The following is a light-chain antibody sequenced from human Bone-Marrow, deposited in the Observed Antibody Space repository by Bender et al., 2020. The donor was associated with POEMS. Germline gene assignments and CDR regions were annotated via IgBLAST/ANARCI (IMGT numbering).Light chain of an antibody. V-gene: IGLV1-40*01. J-gene: IGLJ3*02. CDR2: EVH. CDR3: QSFDTSLSGWV. CDR1: SSNIGSNY. Sequence: QSVLTQPPSVSGAPGQRVTISCSGSSSNIGSNYVSWYQQFPGTAPKLLIYEVHRRPSGVSDRFFGSRSGNTASLTISGLQAEDEADYYCQSFDTSLSGWVFGAGTKLTV.